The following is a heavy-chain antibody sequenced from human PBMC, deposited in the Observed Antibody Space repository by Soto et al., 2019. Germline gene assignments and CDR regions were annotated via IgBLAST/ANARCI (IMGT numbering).Heavy chain of an antibody. Sequence: QAGGSLRLSCAASGFTFSSYAMSWVRQAPGKGLEWVSAISGSGGSTYYADSVKGRFTISRDNSKNTLYLQMNSLRAEDTAVYYCAKDRPDYYAIPVAYDYWGQGTLVTVSS. CDR3: AKDRPDYYAIPVAYDY. D-gene: IGHD3-10*01. J-gene: IGHJ4*02. V-gene: IGHV3-23*01. CDR1: GFTFSSYA. CDR2: ISGSGGST.